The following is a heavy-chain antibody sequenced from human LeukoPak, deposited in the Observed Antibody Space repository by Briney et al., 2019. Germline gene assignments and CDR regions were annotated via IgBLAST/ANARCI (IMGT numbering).Heavy chain of an antibody. D-gene: IGHD2/OR15-2a*01. CDR2: IYYSGNT. Sequence: SETLSLTCTVSGASVSSYYWSWIRQPPGKGLEWIGYIYYSGNTNYNPSLDSRATLSVDTSKNQFSLRLTSVTAADTAVYYCARVRVGGTFYYFDYWGQGTLVTVPS. CDR1: GASVSSYY. CDR3: ARVRVGGTFYYFDY. J-gene: IGHJ4*02. V-gene: IGHV4-59*02.